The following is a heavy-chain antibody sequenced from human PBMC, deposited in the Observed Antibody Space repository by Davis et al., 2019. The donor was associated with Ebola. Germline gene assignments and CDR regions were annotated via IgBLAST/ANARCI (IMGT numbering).Heavy chain of an antibody. CDR1: GFTFNRYA. CDR2: ISIGGDST. CDR3: AKSGLSFGVVKYHYGMDV. V-gene: IGHV3-48*02. Sequence: GESLKISCAGSGFTFNRYAMSWVRQAQGKGLEWVSSISIGGDSTYYADSVKGRFTISRDNAKNSLYLQMNSLRDEDTAVYYCAKSGLSFGVVKYHYGMDVWGKGTTVTVSS. J-gene: IGHJ6*04. D-gene: IGHD3-3*01.